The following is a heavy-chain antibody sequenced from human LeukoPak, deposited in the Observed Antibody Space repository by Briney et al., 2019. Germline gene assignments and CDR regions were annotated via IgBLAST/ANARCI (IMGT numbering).Heavy chain of an antibody. V-gene: IGHV3-33*08. CDR1: GFTFSSYV. D-gene: IGHD6-6*01. J-gene: IGHJ4*02. CDR3: ARDEYSSSFFDY. CDR2: IRYDGSNT. Sequence: GRSLRLSCAASGFTFSSYVMHWVRQAPGKGLEWVAFIRYDGSNTYYADSVKGRFTISRDNAKNSLYLQMNSLRAEDTAVYYCARDEYSSSFFDYWGQGTLVTVSS.